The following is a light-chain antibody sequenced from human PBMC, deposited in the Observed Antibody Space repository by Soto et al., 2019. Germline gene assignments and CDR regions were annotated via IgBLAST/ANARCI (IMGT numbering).Light chain of an antibody. CDR2: AAS. J-gene: IGKJ1*01. Sequence: DVQMSQSPSSLSASVGDRVTITCRASQRISTYLHWIQQKPGKAPKLLIYAASNLQSGVPSRFSGSGSGTDFALTISSLQPEDFATYYCQQSYSTLRTFGQGTKVDIK. CDR1: QRISTY. V-gene: IGKV1-39*01. CDR3: QQSYSTLRT.